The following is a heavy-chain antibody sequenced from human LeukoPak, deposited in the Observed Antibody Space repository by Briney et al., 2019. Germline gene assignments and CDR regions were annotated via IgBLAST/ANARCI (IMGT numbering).Heavy chain of an antibody. D-gene: IGHD5-24*01. CDR3: ARGRNIEMTTMSGGSDY. Sequence: ASVKVSCKASGYTFSGYYMHWVRQTPGQGLEWMGWIKPNTGGTDYAQKFRGRVTMTRDTSISTAYMDLSRLTSDDTGVYSCARGRNIEMTTMSGGSDYWGQGTLVTVSS. V-gene: IGHV1-2*02. CDR1: GYTFSGYY. CDR2: IKPNTGGT. J-gene: IGHJ4*02.